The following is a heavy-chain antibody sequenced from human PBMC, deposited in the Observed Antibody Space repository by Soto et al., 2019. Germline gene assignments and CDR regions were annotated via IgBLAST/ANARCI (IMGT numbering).Heavy chain of an antibody. J-gene: IGHJ6*02. V-gene: IGHV4-30-4*01. Sequence: QVQLQESGPGLVKPSQTLSLTCTVSGGSISSGDYYWSWIRQPPGKGLEWIGYIYYSGSTCYNPSLKSRVTISVDTSKNQFSLKLSSVTAADTAVYYCARDIGSWPEGDYYYGMDVWGQGTTVTVSS. CDR2: IYYSGST. D-gene: IGHD6-13*01. CDR3: ARDIGSWPEGDYYYGMDV. CDR1: GGSISSGDYY.